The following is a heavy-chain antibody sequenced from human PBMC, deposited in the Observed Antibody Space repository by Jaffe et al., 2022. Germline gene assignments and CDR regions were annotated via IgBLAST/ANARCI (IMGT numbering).Heavy chain of an antibody. J-gene: IGHJ6*03. V-gene: IGHV1-3*01. D-gene: IGHD4-17*01. CDR3: AREGHDYGDYAPPWFNYYYYYYMDV. Sequence: QVQLVQSGAEVKKPGASVKVSCKASGYTFTSYAMHWVRQAPGQRLEWMGWINAGNGNTKYSQKFQGRVTITRDTSASTAYMELSSLRSEDTAVYYCAREGHDYGDYAPPWFNYYYYYYMDVWGKGTTVTVSS. CDR2: INAGNGNT. CDR1: GYTFTSYA.